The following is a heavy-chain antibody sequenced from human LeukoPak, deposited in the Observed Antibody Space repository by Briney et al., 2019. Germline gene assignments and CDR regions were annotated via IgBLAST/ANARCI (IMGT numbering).Heavy chain of an antibody. CDR3: AKGKEQRFLEWLLYY. V-gene: IGHV3-23*01. D-gene: IGHD3-3*01. CDR1: GFTFSSYA. CDR2: ISGSTGTT. J-gene: IGHJ4*02. Sequence: GGPLRLSCAASGFTFSSYAMSWVRQAPGKGLEWVSIISGSTGTTYYADSVKGRFTISRDNSKNTLYLQMNSLRAEDTAIYYCAKGKEQRFLEWLLYYWGQGTLVTVSS.